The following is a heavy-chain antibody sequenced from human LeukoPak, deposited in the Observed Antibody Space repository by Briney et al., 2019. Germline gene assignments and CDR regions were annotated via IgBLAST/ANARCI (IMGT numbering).Heavy chain of an antibody. Sequence: ASLKVSCEVSGYTLIEFSMRWVRQAPGKGLEWMGGFDPEDGETIYAQKFQGRVTMTEDTSTDTAYMELSRLRSDDTAMYYCARICSGATCFEAFDIWGQGTMVTVSS. D-gene: IGHD2-15*01. CDR3: ARICSGATCFEAFDI. V-gene: IGHV1-24*01. CDR1: GYTLIEFS. CDR2: FDPEDGET. J-gene: IGHJ3*02.